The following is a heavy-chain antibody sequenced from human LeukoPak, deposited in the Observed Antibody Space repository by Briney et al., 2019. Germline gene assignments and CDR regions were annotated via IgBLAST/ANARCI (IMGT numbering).Heavy chain of an antibody. CDR3: ARNYDILTGYSQFDP. D-gene: IGHD3-9*01. Sequence: SGGSLRLSCGASGFSFSDYWMTWVRQAPGKGLEWVANINQDGSEEYYVASVKGRFTISRDNAKNSLYLQMTSLRAEDTAVYYCARNYDILTGYSQFDPWGQGTLVTVSS. CDR1: GFSFSDYW. CDR2: INQDGSEE. V-gene: IGHV3-7*01. J-gene: IGHJ5*02.